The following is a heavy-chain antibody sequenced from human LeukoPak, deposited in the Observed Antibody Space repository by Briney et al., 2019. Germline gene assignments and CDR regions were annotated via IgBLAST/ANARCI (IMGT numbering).Heavy chain of an antibody. Sequence: GRSLRLSCAASGFTFSSYGMHWVRQAPAKGLEGVAIISYDGSNKYYADSVKGRFTISRDNSKNTLYLQMNSLRAEDTAVYYGAXSTXVAQRGYFDYWGQGTLVTVSS. J-gene: IGHJ4*02. CDR1: GFTFSSYG. CDR2: ISYDGSNK. CDR3: AXSTXVAQRGYFDY. V-gene: IGHV3-30*03. D-gene: IGHD4-23*01.